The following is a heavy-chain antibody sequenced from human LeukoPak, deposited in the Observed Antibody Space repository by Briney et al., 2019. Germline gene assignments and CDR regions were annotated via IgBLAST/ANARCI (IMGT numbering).Heavy chain of an antibody. V-gene: IGHV7-4-1*02. CDR2: INTNTGNP. CDR3: ATFTIYCSGGSCYHDPHYYYGIDV. J-gene: IGHJ6*02. Sequence: ASVTVSCKASGYTFTSYAMNWVRQAPGQGLEWMGWINTNTGNPTYAQGFTGRFVFSLDTSVSTAYLQISSLKAEDTAVYYCATFTIYCSGGSCYHDPHYYYGIDVWGQGTTVTVSS. CDR1: GYTFTSYA. D-gene: IGHD2-15*01.